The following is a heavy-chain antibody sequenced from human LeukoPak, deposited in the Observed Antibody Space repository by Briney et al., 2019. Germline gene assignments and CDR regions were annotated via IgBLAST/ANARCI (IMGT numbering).Heavy chain of an antibody. V-gene: IGHV3-30*18. J-gene: IGHJ6*02. CDR2: ISYDGSNK. CDR1: GFTFSSYG. CDR3: AKDLRVTVTTDYYYYGMDV. D-gene: IGHD4-17*01. Sequence: GGSLRLSCAASGFTFSSYGMHWVRQAPGKGLEWVAVISYDGSNKYYADSVKSRFTISRDNSKNTLYLQMNSLRAEDTAVYYCAKDLRVTVTTDYYYYGMDVWGQGTTVTVSS.